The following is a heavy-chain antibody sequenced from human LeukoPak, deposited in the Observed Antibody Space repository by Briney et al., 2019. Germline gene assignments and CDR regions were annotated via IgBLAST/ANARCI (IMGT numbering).Heavy chain of an antibody. V-gene: IGHV1-46*01. CDR3: ARDQEAGMDV. Sequence: GASVKVSCKASGYTFTSYYMHWVRQAPGQGLEWMGIINPSGDSTSYAQKFQGRVTMTRDTSTSTAYMELRSLRSDDTAVYYCARDQEAGMDVWGQGTTVTVSS. J-gene: IGHJ6*02. CDR2: INPSGDST. CDR1: GYTFTSYY.